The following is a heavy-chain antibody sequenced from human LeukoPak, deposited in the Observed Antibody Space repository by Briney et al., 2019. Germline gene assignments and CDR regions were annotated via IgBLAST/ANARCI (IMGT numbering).Heavy chain of an antibody. CDR2: IWYDGSNK. V-gene: IGHV3-33*06. D-gene: IGHD1-26*01. CDR3: AKDHSRYSGSYFDY. Sequence: GGSLRLSCAASGFTFSSYGMHWVRQAPGKGLEWVAVIWYDGSNKYYADSVKGRFTISRDNSKNTLYLQMNSLRAEDTAVYYCAKDHSRYSGSYFDYWGQGTLVTVSS. CDR1: GFTFSSYG. J-gene: IGHJ4*02.